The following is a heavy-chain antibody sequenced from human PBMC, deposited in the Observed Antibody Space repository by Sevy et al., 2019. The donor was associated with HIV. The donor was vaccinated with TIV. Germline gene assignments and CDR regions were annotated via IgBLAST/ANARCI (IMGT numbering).Heavy chain of an antibody. V-gene: IGHV3-23*01. CDR1: GFTFNTHV. J-gene: IGHJ3*01. Sequence: GGSLRLSCAASGFTFNTHVMNWVRQAPGMGLEWVSSISGFGNTYYADSVRGRFTISRDNAKNTLYLQMNSLRADDTAVYYCAKVLNPALESMMEVTVRSLKGFDVWGQGTMVTVSS. CDR3: AKVLNPALESMMEVTVRSLKGFDV. CDR2: ISGFGNT. D-gene: IGHD3-22*01.